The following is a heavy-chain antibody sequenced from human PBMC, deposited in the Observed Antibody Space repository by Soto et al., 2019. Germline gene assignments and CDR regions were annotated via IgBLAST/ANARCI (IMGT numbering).Heavy chain of an antibody. D-gene: IGHD4-17*01. Sequence: ASVKVSCKASGGTFSSYTISWVRQAPGQGLEWMGRIIPILGIANYAQKFQGRVTITADKSTSTAYMELSSLRSEDTAVYYCARDMTTVTPGYYYYYGMDVWGQGTTVTVSS. CDR1: GGTFSSYT. J-gene: IGHJ6*02. CDR2: IIPILGIA. V-gene: IGHV1-69*04. CDR3: ARDMTTVTPGYYYYYGMDV.